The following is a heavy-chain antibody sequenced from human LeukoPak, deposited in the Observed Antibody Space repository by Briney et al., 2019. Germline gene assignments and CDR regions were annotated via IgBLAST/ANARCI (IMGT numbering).Heavy chain of an antibody. CDR2: IWYDGSNK. CDR3: AKDLSVATIFTGLEFRAFDI. D-gene: IGHD5-24*01. V-gene: IGHV3-33*03. Sequence: PGGSLRLSCAASEFTFSSYGMHWVRQAPGKGLEWVAVIWYDGSNKYYADPVKGRFTISRDNAKNSLYLQMNSLRAEDTALYYCAKDLSVATIFTGLEFRAFDIWGQGTMVTVSS. J-gene: IGHJ3*02. CDR1: EFTFSSYG.